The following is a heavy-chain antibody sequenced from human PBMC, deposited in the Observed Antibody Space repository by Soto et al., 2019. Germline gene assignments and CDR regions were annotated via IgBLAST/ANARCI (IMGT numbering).Heavy chain of an antibody. Sequence: ASVKVSCKASGYTFTNYAMHWVRQAPGQRLEWMGWINAGNGNTKYAQMLQGRVTMTTDTSSRTAYMALRSLRSDDTAVYFCARGGYYDSSGSRNYHYYGMDVWGQGTTVTVS. CDR1: GYTFTNYA. CDR3: ARGGYYDSSGSRNYHYYGMDV. D-gene: IGHD3-22*01. V-gene: IGHV1-3*01. CDR2: INAGNGNT. J-gene: IGHJ6*02.